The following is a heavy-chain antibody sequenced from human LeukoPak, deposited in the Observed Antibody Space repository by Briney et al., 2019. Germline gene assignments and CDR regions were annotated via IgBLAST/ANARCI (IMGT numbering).Heavy chain of an antibody. CDR1: GGSISSGDYY. CDR3: ARDLYCTSTSCSEDDVFDI. J-gene: IGHJ3*02. D-gene: IGHD2-2*01. V-gene: IGHV4-30-4*01. Sequence: SETLSLTCTVSGGSISSGDYYWSWIRQPPGKGLEWIGYTYNTGSTYYNPSLKSRVTISVDTSKNQFSLKLSSVTAADTAVYYCARDLYCTSTSCSEDDVFDIWGQGTLVTVSS. CDR2: TYNTGST.